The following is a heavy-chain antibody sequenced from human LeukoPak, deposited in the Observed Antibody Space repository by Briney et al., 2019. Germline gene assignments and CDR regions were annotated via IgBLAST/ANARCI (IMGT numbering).Heavy chain of an antibody. CDR3: ARSSYDYGGIEGPFDY. CDR2: ISYDGSNK. V-gene: IGHV3-30*01. CDR1: GFTFSSYA. J-gene: IGHJ4*02. Sequence: GGSLRLSCAASGFTFSSYAMHWVRQAPGKGLEWVAVISYDGSNKYYADSVKGRFTISRDNSKNTLYLQMNSLRAEDTAVYYCARSSYDYGGIEGPFDYWGQGTLVTVSS. D-gene: IGHD4-23*01.